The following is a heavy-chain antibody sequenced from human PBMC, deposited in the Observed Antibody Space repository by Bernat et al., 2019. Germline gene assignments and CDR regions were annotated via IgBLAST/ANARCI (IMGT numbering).Heavy chain of an antibody. CDR2: IKQDGSEK. D-gene: IGHD1-7*01. Sequence: EVQLVESGGGLVQPGGSLRLSCVVSEFCSSYWMSWVRQAPGKGLEWVANIKQDGSEKYYVDSVKGRFSISRDNAKNSLYLQMNSLRAEDTAVYYCAREQSLYNRNWYGWFDPWGQGTLVTVSS. CDR3: AREQSLYNRNWYGWFDP. J-gene: IGHJ5*02. CDR1: EFCSSYW. V-gene: IGHV3-7*04.